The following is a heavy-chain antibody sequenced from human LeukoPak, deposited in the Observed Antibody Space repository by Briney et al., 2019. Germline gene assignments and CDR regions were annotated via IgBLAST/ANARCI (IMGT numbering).Heavy chain of an antibody. V-gene: IGHV3-43*01. CDR2: ISWDGGST. J-gene: IGHJ6*02. CDR1: GFTFDDYT. CDR3: AKGNGEQGYYYYYGMDV. Sequence: GGSLRLSCAASGFTFDDYTMHWVRQAPGKGLEWVSLISWDGGSTYYADSVKGRFTISRDNSKNSLYLQMNSLRTEDTALYYCAKGNGEQGYYYYYGMDVWGQGTTATVSS. D-gene: IGHD4-17*01.